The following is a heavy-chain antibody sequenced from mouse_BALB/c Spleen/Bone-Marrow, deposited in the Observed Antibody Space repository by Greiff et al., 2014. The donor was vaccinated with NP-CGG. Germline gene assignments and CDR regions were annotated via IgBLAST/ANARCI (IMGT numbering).Heavy chain of an antibody. CDR2: INPSNGGT. V-gene: IGHV1S16*01. D-gene: IGHD1-1*02. Sequence: VQLQESGAELVKPGASVKLSCKASGYTFTSYYMYWVKQRPGQGLEWIGEINPSNGGTNFNEKFKSKATLTVDKSPSTAYMQLSSLTSEDSAVYYCTLWCYAMDYWGQGTSVTVSP. CDR3: TLWCYAMDY. CDR1: GYTFTSYY. J-gene: IGHJ4*01.